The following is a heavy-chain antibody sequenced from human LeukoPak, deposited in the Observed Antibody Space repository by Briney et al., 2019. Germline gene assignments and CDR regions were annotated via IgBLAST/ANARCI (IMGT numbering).Heavy chain of an antibody. J-gene: IGHJ4*02. Sequence: PSEALSLTCTVPGGSISSYYWSWIRQPPRKGLEWIGYICYSGNTNYNPSLKSRVTISVDTSKNQFSLKLSSVTAADTAVYYCARMLKGYSYGYGFDYWGQGTLVTVSS. CDR3: ARMLKGYSYGYGFDY. V-gene: IGHV4-59*01. CDR1: GGSISSYY. CDR2: ICYSGNT. D-gene: IGHD5-18*01.